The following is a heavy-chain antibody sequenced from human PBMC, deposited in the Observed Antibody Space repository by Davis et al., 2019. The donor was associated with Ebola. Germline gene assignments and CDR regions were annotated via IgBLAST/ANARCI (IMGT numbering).Heavy chain of an antibody. CDR3: ARDLSWAGYFDD. CDR1: GFTFSSYW. Sequence: GGSLRLSCAASGFTFSSYWMSWVRQAPGKGLEWVSYISSSGSTIYYADSVKGRFTISRDNSKNTLYLQMNSLRVEDTAVYYCARDLSWAGYFDDWGQGTLVTVSS. V-gene: IGHV3-48*01. D-gene: IGHD6-13*01. CDR2: ISSSGSTI. J-gene: IGHJ4*02.